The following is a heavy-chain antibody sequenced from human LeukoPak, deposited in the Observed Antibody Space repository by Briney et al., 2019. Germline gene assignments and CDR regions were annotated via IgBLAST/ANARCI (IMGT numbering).Heavy chain of an antibody. CDR1: GFTFSSYS. Sequence: GGSLRLSCAASGFTFSSYSMNWVRQAPGKGLEWVSFISSSSSSTYYADSVKGRFTISRDNAKNSLYLQMDSLRAEDTAVYYCARDGSIAARLLDYWGQGTLVTVSS. J-gene: IGHJ4*02. CDR2: ISSSSSST. CDR3: ARDGSIAARLLDY. D-gene: IGHD6-6*01. V-gene: IGHV3-21*01.